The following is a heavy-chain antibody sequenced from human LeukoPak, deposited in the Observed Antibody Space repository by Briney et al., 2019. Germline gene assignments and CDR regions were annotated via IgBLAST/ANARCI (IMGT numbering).Heavy chain of an antibody. CDR3: ARDQYDSWSRRGNFDS. CDR1: GFTFRAYW. CDR2: IKQDGSEK. D-gene: IGHD3-3*01. Sequence: PGGPLRLSCAASGFTFRAYWMSWVRQAPGKGLEWVANIKQDGSEKNYVDSVKGRFTISRDNTKNSLYLQMNSLRAEDTAVFYCARDQYDSWSRRGNFDSWGQGTLVIVSS. V-gene: IGHV3-7*03. J-gene: IGHJ4*02.